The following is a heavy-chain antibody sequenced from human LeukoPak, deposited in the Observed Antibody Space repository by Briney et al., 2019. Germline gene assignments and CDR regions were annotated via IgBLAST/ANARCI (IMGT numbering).Heavy chain of an antibody. V-gene: IGHV7-4-1*02. J-gene: IGHJ4*02. CDR2: INTNTGNP. D-gene: IGHD3-22*01. CDR3: ARDYYDSSGYYPFDY. CDR1: GYTFTSYA. Sequence: GASVKVSCKASGYTFTSYAINWVRQAPGQGLEWMGWINTNTGNPSYAQGFTGRFVFSLDTSVSTPYLQISSLKAEDTAVYYCARDYYDSSGYYPFDYWGQGTLVTVSS.